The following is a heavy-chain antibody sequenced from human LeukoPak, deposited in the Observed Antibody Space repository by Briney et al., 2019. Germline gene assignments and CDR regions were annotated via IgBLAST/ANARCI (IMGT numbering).Heavy chain of an antibody. V-gene: IGHV4-39*01. CDR2: IYYSGST. Sequence: SETLSLTCTVSGGSISSSSYWWGWIRQPPGKGLERIANIYYSGSTHYNPSLKSRVTISIEKSKNQFSLKLSSVTAADTAVYYRARNYYESSGYYPWNFDYWGQGTLVTVSS. D-gene: IGHD3-22*01. CDR3: ARNYYESSGYYPWNFDY. CDR1: GGSISSSSYW. J-gene: IGHJ4*02.